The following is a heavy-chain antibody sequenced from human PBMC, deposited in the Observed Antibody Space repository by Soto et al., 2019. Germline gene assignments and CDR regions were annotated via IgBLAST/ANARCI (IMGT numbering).Heavy chain of an antibody. Sequence: PSETLSLTCTVPGGSISSYYWSWIRQPPGKGLEWIGYIYYSGSTNYNPSLKSRVTISVDTSKNQFSLKLSSVTAADTAVYYCARVDYYGSGSPLVDLWGRGTLVTVS. CDR1: GGSISSYY. V-gene: IGHV4-59*01. D-gene: IGHD3-10*01. CDR3: ARVDYYGSGSPLVDL. CDR2: IYYSGST. J-gene: IGHJ2*01.